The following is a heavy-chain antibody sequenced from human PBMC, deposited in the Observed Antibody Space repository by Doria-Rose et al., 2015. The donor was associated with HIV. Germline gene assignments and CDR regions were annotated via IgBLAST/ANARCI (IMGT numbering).Heavy chain of an antibody. CDR1: GVSLSSPGMG. Sequence: QVTLKESGPVLVKPTETLTLTRTVSGVSLSSPGMGVSWIRQPPGQALEWLAYIFSDDERSYKTSLKSRLTISRGTSKSQVVLTMTDMDPVDTATYYCARIKSSRWYHKYYFDFWGQGTLVIVSA. V-gene: IGHV2-26*01. CDR2: IFSDDER. CDR3: ARIKSSRWYHKYYFDF. J-gene: IGHJ4*02. D-gene: IGHD6-13*01.